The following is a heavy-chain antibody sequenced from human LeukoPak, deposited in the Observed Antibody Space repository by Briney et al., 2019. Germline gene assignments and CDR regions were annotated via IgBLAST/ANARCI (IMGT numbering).Heavy chain of an antibody. CDR3: AKSKDGYNIVDY. D-gene: IGHD5-24*01. CDR2: VSDSGGSS. CDR1: GFTFSSYA. Sequence: GGSLRLSCAASGFTFSSYAMSWVRQAPGKGLEWVSGVSDSGGSSYNADSVKGRFTISRDNSKNTLYLQMNSLRAEDTALYYCAKSKDGYNIVDYWGQGTLVTVSS. J-gene: IGHJ4*02. V-gene: IGHV3-23*01.